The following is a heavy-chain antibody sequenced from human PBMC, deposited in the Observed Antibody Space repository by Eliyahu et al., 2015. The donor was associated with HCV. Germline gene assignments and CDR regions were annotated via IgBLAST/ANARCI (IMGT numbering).Heavy chain of an antibody. D-gene: IGHD3-22*01. Sequence: QVQLVQSGAEVKKPGASVKVSCKASGYTFTSYYMHWVRQAPGQGLEWMGIINPSGGSTSYXQKLQGRVTMTRDTSTSTVYMELSSLRSEDTAVYYCARRGRDYYDSSGYPDAFDIWGQGTMVTVSS. CDR2: INPSGGST. V-gene: IGHV1-46*04. CDR1: GYTFTSYY. CDR3: ARRGRDYYDSSGYPDAFDI. J-gene: IGHJ3*02.